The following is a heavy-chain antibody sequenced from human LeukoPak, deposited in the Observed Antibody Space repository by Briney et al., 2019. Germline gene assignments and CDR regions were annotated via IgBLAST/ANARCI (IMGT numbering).Heavy chain of an antibody. Sequence: ASVKVSCKVSGYTLTELSMHWVRQAPGKGLEWMGGFDPEDGETIYAQKFQGRVTMTEDTSTDTAYMELSSLRSEDTAVYYCATGHNCSSTSCYTGDNWFDPWGQGTLVTVSS. J-gene: IGHJ5*02. CDR2: FDPEDGET. D-gene: IGHD2-2*02. V-gene: IGHV1-24*01. CDR1: GYTLTELS. CDR3: ATGHNCSSTSCYTGDNWFDP.